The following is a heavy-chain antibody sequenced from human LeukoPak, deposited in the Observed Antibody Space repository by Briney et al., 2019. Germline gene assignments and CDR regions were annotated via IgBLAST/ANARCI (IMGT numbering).Heavy chain of an antibody. V-gene: IGHV3-30*04. CDR2: ISYDGSNK. CDR1: GFTFCSYA. CDR3: ARPAGYGGWYSENYFDY. D-gene: IGHD6-19*01. J-gene: IGHJ4*02. Sequence: PGGSLRLACAASGFTFCSYAMHWVRQAPGKGLEWVAVISYDGSNKYYADSVKGRFTISRDNSKNTLYLQMNSLRAEDTAVYYCARPAGYGGWYSENYFDYWGQGTLVTVSS.